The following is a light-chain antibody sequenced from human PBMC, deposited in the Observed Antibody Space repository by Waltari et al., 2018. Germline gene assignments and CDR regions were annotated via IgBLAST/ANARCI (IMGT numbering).Light chain of an antibody. J-gene: IGLJ2*01. CDR1: SSDVWSYNL. Sequence: QSALTQPASVSGSPGQSITVSCTGTSSDVWSYNLVSWYQQPPGKAPKLMIYEGSKRPSGVSNRFSRSKSGNTASLTISVLQAEDEADYYCCSYAGSSTLLFGGGTKVTVL. CDR2: EGS. CDR3: CSYAGSSTLL. V-gene: IGLV2-23*01.